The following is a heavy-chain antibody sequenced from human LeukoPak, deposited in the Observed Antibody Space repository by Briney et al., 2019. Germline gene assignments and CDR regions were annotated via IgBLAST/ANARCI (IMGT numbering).Heavy chain of an antibody. J-gene: IGHJ1*01. D-gene: IGHD3-10*01. Sequence: GGSLRLSCAASGFIVSSNYMSWVRQAPGKGLEWVSVIYSGGSTYYADSVKGRFTISRDNAKNSLYLQMNSLRAEDTAVYYCARVLLWFGTAFQHWGQGTPVTVSS. CDR3: ARVLLWFGTAFQH. CDR1: GFIVSSNY. CDR2: IYSGGST. V-gene: IGHV3-53*01.